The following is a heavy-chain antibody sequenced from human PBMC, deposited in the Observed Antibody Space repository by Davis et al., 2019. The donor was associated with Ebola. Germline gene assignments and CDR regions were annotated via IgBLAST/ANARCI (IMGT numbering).Heavy chain of an antibody. J-gene: IGHJ4*02. D-gene: IGHD6-19*01. Sequence: SETLSLTCTVSGGYISGYYWSWIRQPPGKGLEWIGNLYHGGGTNYSPSLKSRLTISVDTSKNQFSLNLTSVTAADSAVYYCARGWDSSGWQNWGQGTLVTVSS. CDR1: GGYISGYY. CDR3: ARGWDSSGWQN. CDR2: LYHGGGT. V-gene: IGHV4-59*01.